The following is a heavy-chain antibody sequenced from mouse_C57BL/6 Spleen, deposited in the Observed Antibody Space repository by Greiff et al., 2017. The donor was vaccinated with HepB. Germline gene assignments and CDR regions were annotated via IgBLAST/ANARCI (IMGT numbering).Heavy chain of an antibody. Sequence: VQLQQSGPGLVAPSQSLSITCTVSGFSLTSYGVHWVRQPPGQGPAWLVVIWSDGSTTYNSALKSRLSISKDNSKSQVFLKMNSLQTDDTAMYYCARHAYYYGFDYWGQGTTLTVSS. CDR2: IWSDGST. D-gene: IGHD1-1*01. V-gene: IGHV2-6-1*01. CDR3: ARHAYYYGFDY. CDR1: GFSLTSYG. J-gene: IGHJ2*01.